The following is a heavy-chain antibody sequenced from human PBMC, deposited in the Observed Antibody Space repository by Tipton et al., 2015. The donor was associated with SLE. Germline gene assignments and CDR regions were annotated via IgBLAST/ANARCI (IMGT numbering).Heavy chain of an antibody. CDR3: ARDCSPGYCSGGSCYSLWYFDL. CDR1: GYTFTSYY. J-gene: IGHJ2*01. D-gene: IGHD2-15*01. Sequence: QLVQSGAEVKKPGASVKVSCKASGYTFTSYYMHWVRQAPGQGLEWMGIINPSGGSTSYAQKFQGRVTMTRDTSTSTVYMELSSLRSEDTAVYYCARDCSPGYCSGGSCYSLWYFDLWGRGTLVTVSS. CDR2: INPSGGST. V-gene: IGHV1-46*01.